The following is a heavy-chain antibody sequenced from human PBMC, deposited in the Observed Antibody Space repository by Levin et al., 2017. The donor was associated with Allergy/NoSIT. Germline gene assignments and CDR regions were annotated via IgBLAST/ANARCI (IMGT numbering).Heavy chain of an antibody. Sequence: GESLKISCAASGFTFSSYGVHWVRQAPGKGLEWVAVIWYDGSIKYYADSVKGRFTISRDNSKNTLYLQMNSLRAEDTAVYYCARDGALCGGDCYTPIYWYFDLWGRGTPVTVSS. V-gene: IGHV3-33*01. D-gene: IGHD2-21*02. CDR2: IWYDGSIK. CDR1: GFTFSSYG. J-gene: IGHJ2*01. CDR3: ARDGALCGGDCYTPIYWYFDL.